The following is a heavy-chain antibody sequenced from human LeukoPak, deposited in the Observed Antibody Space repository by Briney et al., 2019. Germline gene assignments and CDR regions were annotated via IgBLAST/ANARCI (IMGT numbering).Heavy chain of an antibody. J-gene: IGHJ4*02. V-gene: IGHV3-21*01. CDR1: GFTFSSYS. D-gene: IGHD5-12*01. CDR2: ISSSSSYI. CDR3: ARGIGGYDDY. Sequence: GGSLRLSCAASGFTFSSYSMNWVRRAPGKGLEWVSSISSSSSYIYYADSVKGRFTISRDNAKNSLYLQMNRLRAEDTAVYYCARGIGGYDDYWGQGTLVTVSS.